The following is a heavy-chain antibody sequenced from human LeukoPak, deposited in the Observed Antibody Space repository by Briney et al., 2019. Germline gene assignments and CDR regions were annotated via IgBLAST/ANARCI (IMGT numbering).Heavy chain of an antibody. J-gene: IGHJ4*02. Sequence: SQTLSLTCAVSGGSIGSGGYSWSWIRQPPGKGLEWIGYIYHSGSTYYNPSLKSRVTISVDRSKNQFSLKLSSVTAADTAVYYCARGNSSSWYRYFDYWGQGTLVTVSS. CDR1: GGSIGSGGYS. CDR2: IYHSGST. CDR3: ARGNSSSWYRYFDY. D-gene: IGHD6-13*01. V-gene: IGHV4-30-2*01.